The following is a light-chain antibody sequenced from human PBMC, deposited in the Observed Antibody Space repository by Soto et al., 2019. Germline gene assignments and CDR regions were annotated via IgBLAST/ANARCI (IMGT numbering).Light chain of an antibody. Sequence: EIVMTQSPATLSVSPGESATLSCRASHSITSDLAWYQLRPGQGPRLLIYGSFRRAPGIPARFSGGGSGTEFTLTISSLQSEDFAVYYCQQYKKWWTFGQGTKVDIK. CDR1: HSITSD. CDR2: GSF. V-gene: IGKV3-15*01. CDR3: QQYKKWWT. J-gene: IGKJ1*01.